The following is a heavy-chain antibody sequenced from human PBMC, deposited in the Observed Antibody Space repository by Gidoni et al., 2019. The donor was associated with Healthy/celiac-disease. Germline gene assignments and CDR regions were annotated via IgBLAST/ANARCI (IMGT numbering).Heavy chain of an antibody. D-gene: IGHD6-19*01. CDR1: GFPFRSYG. CDR2: IAYDGSNK. V-gene: IGHV3-30*18. Sequence: QVQLVESGGGVVQPGRSLRLSCAASGFPFRSYGMHWVRQAPGKGMEWVAVIAYDGSNKYYADSVKGRFTISRDNSKNTLYLQMNSLRAEDTAVYYCAKVRIYSSGWGDAFDIWGQGTMVTVSS. J-gene: IGHJ3*02. CDR3: AKVRIYSSGWGDAFDI.